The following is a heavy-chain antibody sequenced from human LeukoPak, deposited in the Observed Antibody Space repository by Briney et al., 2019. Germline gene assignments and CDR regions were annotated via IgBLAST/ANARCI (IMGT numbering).Heavy chain of an antibody. Sequence: GGSLRLSCAASGFTFSNYAMSWVRQAPGKGLEWVSGISGSGGNTYYTDSVKGRFTISRDNSKNTLYLQMNSLRAEDTAVYYCAKDKYSSGWVDVWGQGTTVTVSS. CDR2: ISGSGGNT. D-gene: IGHD6-19*01. V-gene: IGHV3-23*01. CDR1: GFTFSNYA. J-gene: IGHJ6*02. CDR3: AKDKYSSGWVDV.